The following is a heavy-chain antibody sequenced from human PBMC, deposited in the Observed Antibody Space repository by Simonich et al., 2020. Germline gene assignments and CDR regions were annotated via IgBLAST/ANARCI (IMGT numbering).Heavy chain of an antibody. CDR3: AKDLGERITMIVVVIDDFDI. D-gene: IGHD3-22*01. J-gene: IGHJ3*02. CDR1: GFTFSSYA. V-gene: IGHV3-23*01. CDR2: ISGSGGST. Sequence: GGGLVQPGGSLRLSCAASGFTFSSYAMSWVRQAPGKGLEWVSAISGSGGSTYYADSVKGRFTISRDNSKNTLYLQMNSLRAEDTAVYYCAKDLGERITMIVVVIDDFDIWGQGTMVTVSS.